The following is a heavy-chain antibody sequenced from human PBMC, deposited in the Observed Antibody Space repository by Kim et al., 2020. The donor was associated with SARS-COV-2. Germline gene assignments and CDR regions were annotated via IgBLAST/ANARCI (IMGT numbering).Heavy chain of an antibody. J-gene: IGHJ6*02. CDR1: GYTFTSYG. CDR3: ARDQGVLSTEDYYYGMDV. Sequence: ASVKVSCKASGYTFTSYGISWVRQAPGQGLEWMGWISAYNGNTNYAQKLQGRVTMTTDTSTSTAYMELRSLRSDDTAVYYCARDQGVLSTEDYYYGMDVWGQGTTVTVSS. CDR2: ISAYNGNT. V-gene: IGHV1-18*01. D-gene: IGHD2-8*01.